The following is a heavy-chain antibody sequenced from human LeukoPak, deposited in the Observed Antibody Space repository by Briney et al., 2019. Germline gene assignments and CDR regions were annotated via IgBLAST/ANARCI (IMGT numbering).Heavy chain of an antibody. J-gene: IGHJ4*02. CDR2: TYYRSKWYT. D-gene: IGHD3-22*01. CDR1: GDTVSSNSAA. V-gene: IGHV6-1*01. Sequence: SQTLSLTCAISGDTVSSNSAAWNWIRQSPSRGLEWLGWTYYRSKWYTDYAVFVKSRISINPDTSKNQFSLQLNSVTPEDTAVYYCARLRSDSSGYYLPPYFDYWGQGTLLTVSP. CDR3: ARLRSDSSGYYLPPYFDY.